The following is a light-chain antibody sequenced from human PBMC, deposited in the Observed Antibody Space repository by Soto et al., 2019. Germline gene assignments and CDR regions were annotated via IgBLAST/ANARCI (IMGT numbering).Light chain of an antibody. J-gene: IGLJ1*01. V-gene: IGLV1-44*01. CDR2: SNN. Sequence: QSVLTQPPSASGTPGQRAPISCSGSSSNIGSNPVNWYQQLPGTTPKLLFYSNNQRPSGVPDRFSGSKSGTSASLAISGLQSEDEADYYCAAWDDSLNGRYVFGTGTKLTVL. CDR1: SSNIGSNP. CDR3: AAWDDSLNGRYV.